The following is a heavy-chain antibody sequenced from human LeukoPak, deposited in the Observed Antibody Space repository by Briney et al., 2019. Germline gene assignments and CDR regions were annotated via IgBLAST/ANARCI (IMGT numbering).Heavy chain of an antibody. J-gene: IGHJ5*02. V-gene: IGHV4-4*08. Sequence: PSETLSLTCTVSGGSISSYYWSWIRQPPGKGLEWIGRIYTSGSTNYNPSLKSRVTISVDTSKNQFSLKLSSVTAADTAVYYCARDLTIFGVVIMGGWFDPWGQGTLVTVSS. CDR2: IYTSGST. CDR1: GGSISSYY. D-gene: IGHD3-3*01. CDR3: ARDLTIFGVVIMGGWFDP.